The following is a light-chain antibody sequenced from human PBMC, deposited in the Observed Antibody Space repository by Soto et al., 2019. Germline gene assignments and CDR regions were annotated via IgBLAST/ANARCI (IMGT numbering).Light chain of an antibody. CDR3: QQYNNWPGHT. J-gene: IGKJ2*01. V-gene: IGKV3-15*01. Sequence: EIVMTQSPATLSVSPGERATLSCRASQSVSSNLAWYQQKPGQAPRLLIYGASTRATGIPARFSGSGSGTEFTLTISSLQSEDFAVYYCQQYNNWPGHTFGRGTKLEIK. CDR1: QSVSSN. CDR2: GAS.